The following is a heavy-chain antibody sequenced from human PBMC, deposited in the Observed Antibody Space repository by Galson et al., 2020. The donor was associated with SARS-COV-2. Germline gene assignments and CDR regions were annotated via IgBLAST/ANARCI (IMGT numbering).Heavy chain of an antibody. CDR3: ARDNRVAPVKRGAFDI. CDR2: IYFTGSA. D-gene: IGHD2-2*01. J-gene: IGHJ3*02. Sequence: TLSLTCNVSGGSISNAGHYWGWIRQHPGKGLEWIAYIYFTGSAYYNLSLKSRVTISVDSSKNHIYLRRGSVTTADTAVYYCARDNRVAPVKRGAFDIWGQGTMVTVSS. CDR1: GGSISNAGHY. V-gene: IGHV4-31*03.